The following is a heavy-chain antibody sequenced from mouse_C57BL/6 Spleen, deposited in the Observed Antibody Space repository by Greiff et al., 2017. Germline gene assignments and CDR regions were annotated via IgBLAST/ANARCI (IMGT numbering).Heavy chain of an antibody. Sequence: QVQLKESGPGLVAPSQCLSITCTVSGFSLTSYGVYWVRQPPGKGLEWLVVIWSDGSTTYNSAIKSRLSISKDNSKSHVFLKMSSRQTDDTAMYYCASGGDYAMDYWGQGTSVTVSS. CDR2: IWSDGST. J-gene: IGHJ4*01. CDR1: GFSLTSYG. V-gene: IGHV2-6*03. CDR3: ASGGDYAMDY.